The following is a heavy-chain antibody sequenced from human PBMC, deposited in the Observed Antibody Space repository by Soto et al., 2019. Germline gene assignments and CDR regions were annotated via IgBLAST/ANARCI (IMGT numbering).Heavy chain of an antibody. Sequence: ASVKVSCKASRYSFTTYALHWVRQAPGQRLEWMGWINAGNGDTKYSEKFQGRVTITRDTSANTAYMELSSLRSEDTSVYYCARDPGTGAALRAYHFDYRGKGTLVTVSS. CDR3: ARDPGTGAALRAYHFDY. V-gene: IGHV1-3*01. CDR2: INAGNGDT. CDR1: RYSFTTYA. D-gene: IGHD1-1*01. J-gene: IGHJ4*02.